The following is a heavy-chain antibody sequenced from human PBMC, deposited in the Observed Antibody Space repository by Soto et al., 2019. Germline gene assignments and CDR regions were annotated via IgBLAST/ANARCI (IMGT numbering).Heavy chain of an antibody. D-gene: IGHD2-21*02. J-gene: IGHJ4*02. CDR1: GGSIRSSTYY. CDR2: ISYSGST. V-gene: IGHV4-39*01. Sequence: PSETLSLTCTVSGGSIRSSTYYWGWIRQAPGKGLEWIGSISYSGSTYFSPSLKSRGTISIDMSKTQFSLKLSSVSAADTAVYFCARQGGDSFGYYFDYWGQGALVTVSS. CDR3: ARQGGDSFGYYFDY.